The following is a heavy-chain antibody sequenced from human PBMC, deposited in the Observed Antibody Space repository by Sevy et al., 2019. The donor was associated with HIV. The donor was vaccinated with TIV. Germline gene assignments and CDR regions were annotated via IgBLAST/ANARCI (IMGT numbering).Heavy chain of an antibody. CDR2: LSFGCGKI. Sequence: GGSLRLCCAASGFDFSIYSMSWVRQAPGKGLEWVSTLSFGCGKIKYADSVKGRFTISRDNSKSSVYLQMNNMRVEDTAVYYCARDGWTKPHDYWGQGTLVTVSS. V-gene: IGHV3-23*01. J-gene: IGHJ4*02. D-gene: IGHD2-8*01. CDR1: GFDFSIYS. CDR3: ARDGWTKPHDY.